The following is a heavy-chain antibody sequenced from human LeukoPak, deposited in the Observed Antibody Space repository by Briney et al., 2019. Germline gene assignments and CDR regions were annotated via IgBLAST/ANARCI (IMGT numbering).Heavy chain of an antibody. Sequence: SETLSLTCTVSGGSISSYYWSWLRQPPGKGLEWIGYIYYSGSTNYNPSLKSRVTMSVDTSKNQFSLKLSSVTAADTAVYYCAGGRIFHNGGLLSFGERMGAPAHADYWGQGTLVTVSS. CDR1: GGSISSYY. V-gene: IGHV4-59*12. D-gene: IGHD3-10*01. CDR3: AGGRIFHNGGLLSFGERMGAPAHADY. CDR2: IYYSGST. J-gene: IGHJ4*02.